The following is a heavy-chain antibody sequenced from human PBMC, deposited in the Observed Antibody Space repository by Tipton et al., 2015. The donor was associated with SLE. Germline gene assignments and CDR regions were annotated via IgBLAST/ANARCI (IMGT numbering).Heavy chain of an antibody. V-gene: IGHV3-23*01. J-gene: IGHJ3*02. D-gene: IGHD4-23*01. Sequence: SLRLSCAASGFTFSTYAMTWVRQAPGKGLEWVSTIGSNGATTYYADSVKGRYTISRDNSKNTLDLQMNTLRAEDTAVYYGAKDLSSPGGKDASDIWGQGTMVTVSS. CDR1: GFTFSTYA. CDR2: IGSNGATT. CDR3: AKDLSSPGGKDASDI.